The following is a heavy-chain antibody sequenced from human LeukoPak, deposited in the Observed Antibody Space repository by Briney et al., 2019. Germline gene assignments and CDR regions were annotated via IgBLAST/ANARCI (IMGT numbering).Heavy chain of an antibody. CDR2: IYYSGST. Sequence: SETLSLTCTVSGGSISSYYWSWIRQPPGKGLEWIGYIYYSGSTNYNPSLKSRVTISVDTSKNQFSLKLSSVTAADTAVYYCARGIGYYDFWSGYYTGTQNYYYYMDVWGKGTTVTVSS. CDR3: ARGIGYYDFWSGYYTGTQNYYYYMDV. CDR1: GGSISSYY. D-gene: IGHD3-3*01. J-gene: IGHJ6*03. V-gene: IGHV4-59*01.